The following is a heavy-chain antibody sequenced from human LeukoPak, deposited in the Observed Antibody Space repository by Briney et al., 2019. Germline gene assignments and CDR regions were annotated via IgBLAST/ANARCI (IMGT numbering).Heavy chain of an antibody. CDR3: AGGRSAEWVDF. CDR2: ISNSDWTI. J-gene: IGHJ4*02. D-gene: IGHD3-3*01. V-gene: IGHV3-11*01. Sequence: GGSLRLSCAASGFTFSDYYMSWIRQTPGKGLEYVSHISNSDWTIYYGDSAKGRFTISRDNAENSVDLQMKNLRVEVTALYCCAGGRSAEWVDFWGQGTLVTVSS. CDR1: GFTFSDYY.